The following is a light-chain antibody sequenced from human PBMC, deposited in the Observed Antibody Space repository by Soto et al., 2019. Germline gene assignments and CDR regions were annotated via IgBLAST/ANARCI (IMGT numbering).Light chain of an antibody. CDR2: EVS. J-gene: IGLJ2*01. Sequence: QSALTQPASVSGSPGQSITISCTGTSSDVGGYKYVSWYQQHPGKAPKLMIYEVSNRPSGVSNRFSGSKSGNMASLTISGLQAEDEADYYCSSYAGSNEVFGGGTKLTVL. CDR1: SSDVGGYKY. V-gene: IGLV2-14*01. CDR3: SSYAGSNEV.